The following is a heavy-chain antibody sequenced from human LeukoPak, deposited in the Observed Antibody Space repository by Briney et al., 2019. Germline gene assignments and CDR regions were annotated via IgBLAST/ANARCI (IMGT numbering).Heavy chain of an antibody. CDR1: GFTFSSYA. D-gene: IGHD6-13*01. CDR2: ISGSGSST. Sequence: TGGSLRLSCAASGFTFSSYAMSWVRQAPGKGLEWVSAISGSGSSTYYADSVKGRFTISRDNSKNTLYLQMNSLRAEDTAVYYCAKPIAAADAFDIWGQGTMVTVS. J-gene: IGHJ3*02. CDR3: AKPIAAADAFDI. V-gene: IGHV3-23*01.